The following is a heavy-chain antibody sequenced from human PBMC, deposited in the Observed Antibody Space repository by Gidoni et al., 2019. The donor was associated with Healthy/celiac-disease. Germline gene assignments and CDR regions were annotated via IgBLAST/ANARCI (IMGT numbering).Heavy chain of an antibody. CDR1: GFTFSSYA. Sequence: QVQLVESGGGVVQPGRSLRLSCAASGFTFSSYAMHWVRQAPGKGLEWVAVISYDGSNKYYADSVKGRFTISRDNSKNTLYLQMNSLRAEDTAVYYCARAEDIVATEGVYFDYWGQGTLVTVSS. CDR2: ISYDGSNK. J-gene: IGHJ4*02. V-gene: IGHV3-30-3*01. CDR3: ARAEDIVATEGVYFDY. D-gene: IGHD5-12*01.